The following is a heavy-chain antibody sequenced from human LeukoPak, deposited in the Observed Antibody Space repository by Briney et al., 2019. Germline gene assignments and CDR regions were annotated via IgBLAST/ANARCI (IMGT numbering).Heavy chain of an antibody. CDR1: GFTFSSYS. CDR3: ARDPMTTVTTTPTFDY. J-gene: IGHJ4*02. CDR2: ISSSSSYI. D-gene: IGHD4-17*01. Sequence: GGSLRLSCAASGFTFSSYSMNWVRQAPGKGLEWVSFISSSSSYIYYADSVKGRFTISRDNAKNSLYLQMNSLRAEDTAVYYCARDPMTTVTTTPTFDYWGQGTLVTVSS. V-gene: IGHV3-21*01.